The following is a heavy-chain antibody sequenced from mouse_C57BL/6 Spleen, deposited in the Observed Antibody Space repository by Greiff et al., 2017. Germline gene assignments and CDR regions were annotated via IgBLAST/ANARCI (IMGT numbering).Heavy chain of an antibody. V-gene: IGHV1-15*01. CDR2: IDPETGGT. CDR3: TRGGSNYVGFAY. D-gene: IGHD2-5*01. CDR1: GYTFTDYE. Sequence: QVQLKQSGAELVRPGASVTLSCKASGYTFTDYEMHWVKQTPVHGLEWIGAIDPETGGTAYNQKFKGKAILTADKSSSTAYMELRSLTSEDSADYYCTRGGSNYVGFAYWGQGTLVTVSA. J-gene: IGHJ3*01.